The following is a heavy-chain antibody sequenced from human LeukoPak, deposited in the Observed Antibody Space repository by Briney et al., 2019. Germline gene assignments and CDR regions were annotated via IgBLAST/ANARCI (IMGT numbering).Heavy chain of an antibody. CDR1: GFTYSNYG. V-gene: IGHV3-33*01. CDR3: ARAVGPFDF. CDR2: IWYDGSIK. J-gene: IGHJ3*01. Sequence: GGSLRLSCAASGFTYSNYGMHWVRQAPGKGLEWVAVIWYDGSIKYYGDSVKGRFTISRDNSKNTLYLQMNSLRAEDTAMYYCARAVGPFDFWGPGTLVIVSS.